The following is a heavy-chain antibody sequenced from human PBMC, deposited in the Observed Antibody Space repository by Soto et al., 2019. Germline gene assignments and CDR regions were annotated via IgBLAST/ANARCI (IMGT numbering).Heavy chain of an antibody. J-gene: IGHJ6*02. CDR3: AGIGEDVYYGMDV. D-gene: IGHD2-21*01. CDR2: IYSRGDT. V-gene: IGHV4-4*07. Sequence: QVQLQESGPGLVKPSETLSLTCSVSGGSMRSYYWNWLRQPAGKGLEWIGRIYSRGDTNYHPSVKSRVTMSVDTSKNEFSLRLNSVTAADTAVYYCAGIGEDVYYGMDVWGQGTTVTVSS. CDR1: GGSMRSYY.